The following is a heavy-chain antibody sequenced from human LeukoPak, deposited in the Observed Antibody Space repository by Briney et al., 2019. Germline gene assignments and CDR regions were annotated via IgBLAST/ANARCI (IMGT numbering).Heavy chain of an antibody. CDR2: INPSGGST. Sequence: ASVKVSCKASGYTFTSYYMHWVRQAPGQGREWMGIINPSGGSTSYAQKFQGRVTMTRDTSTSTVYMELSSLRSEDTAVYYCVRELPESDAFDIWGQGTMVTVSS. J-gene: IGHJ3*02. D-gene: IGHD1-26*01. V-gene: IGHV1-46*01. CDR3: VRELPESDAFDI. CDR1: GYTFTSYY.